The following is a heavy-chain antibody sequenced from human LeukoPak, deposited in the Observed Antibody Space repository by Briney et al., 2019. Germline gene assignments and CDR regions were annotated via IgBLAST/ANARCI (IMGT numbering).Heavy chain of an antibody. D-gene: IGHD6-25*01. CDR2: INPNTGVT. Sequence: ASVKVSCKASGYRFTGYYMHWVRQAPGQRLEWVGWINPNTGVTNYAQKFQGRVTMTRNTSISTVYMELSRLSSDDTAVYYCARAAYSSAWRPYYFDYWGQGTLVTVSS. J-gene: IGHJ4*02. V-gene: IGHV1-2*02. CDR1: GYRFTGYY. CDR3: ARAAYSSAWRPYYFDY.